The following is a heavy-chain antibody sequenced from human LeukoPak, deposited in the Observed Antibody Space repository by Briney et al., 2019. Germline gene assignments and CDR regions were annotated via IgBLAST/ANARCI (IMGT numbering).Heavy chain of an antibody. J-gene: IGHJ4*02. V-gene: IGHV3-48*03. D-gene: IGHD5-12*01. CDR3: ARDLGLVQIYSAFDY. CDR1: GFTFSSYE. CDR2: ISSSGSTI. Sequence: GGSLRLSCAASGFTFSSYEMNWVRQAPGKGLEWVSYISSSGSTIYYADSVKGRFTISRDNAKNSLYLQMNSLRAEDTAVYYCARDLGLVQIYSAFDYWGQGTLVTVSS.